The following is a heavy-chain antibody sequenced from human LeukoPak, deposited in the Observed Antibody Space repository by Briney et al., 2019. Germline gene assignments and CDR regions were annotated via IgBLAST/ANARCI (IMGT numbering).Heavy chain of an antibody. CDR1: GFTFSRYW. CDR3: ASNYYDSSGSYGDY. D-gene: IGHD3-22*01. J-gene: IGHJ4*02. CDR2: IYSGGST. V-gene: IGHV3-53*01. Sequence: GGSLRLSCAASGFTFSRYWMSWVRQAPGKGLEWVSVIYSGGSTYYADSVKGRFTISRDNSKNTLYLQMNSLRAEDTAVYYCASNYYDSSGSYGDYWGQGTLVTVSS.